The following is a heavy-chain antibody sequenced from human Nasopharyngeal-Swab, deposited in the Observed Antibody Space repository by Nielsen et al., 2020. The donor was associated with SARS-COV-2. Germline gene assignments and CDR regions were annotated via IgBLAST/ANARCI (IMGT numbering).Heavy chain of an antibody. J-gene: IGHJ4*02. CDR2: ISGDGSST. Sequence: GGSLTLSCAASGFTFSSFWMHWVRQVPGKGLVWISRISGDGSSTSYADSVKGRLTISRDNAKNALYLQINTLTGEDTAVYHCARGSGPHGSWDYWGQGTLVTVSS. CDR1: GFTFSSFW. V-gene: IGHV3-74*01. D-gene: IGHD6-19*01. CDR3: ARGSGPHGSWDY.